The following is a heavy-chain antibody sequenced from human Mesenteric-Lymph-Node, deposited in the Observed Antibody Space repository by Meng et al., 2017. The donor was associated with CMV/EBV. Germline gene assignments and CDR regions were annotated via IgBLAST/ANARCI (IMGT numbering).Heavy chain of an antibody. CDR3: ARVSGSYYVIDY. V-gene: IGHV4-31*03. CDR2: IYYSGST. Sequence: CTVSGGSTNSGGYYWSWIRQHPGKGLEWIGYIYYSGSTYYNPSLKSRVTISVDTSKNQFSLKLSSVTAADTAVYFCARVSGSYYVIDYWGQGTLVTVSS. CDR1: GGSTNSGGYY. J-gene: IGHJ4*02. D-gene: IGHD1-26*01.